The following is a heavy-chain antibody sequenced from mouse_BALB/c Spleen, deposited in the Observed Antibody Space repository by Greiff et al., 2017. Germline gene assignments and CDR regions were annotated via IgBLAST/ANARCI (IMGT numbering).Heavy chain of an antibody. V-gene: IGHV1-18*01. CDR2: INPYNGGT. D-gene: IGHD1-1*01. J-gene: IGHJ2*01. Sequence: VQLQQSGPELVKPGASMKISCKASGYSFTGYTMNWVKQSHGKNLEWIGLINPYNGGTSYNQKFKGKATLTVDKSSSTAYMELLSLTSEDSAVYYCARGRVFITTVVAPSLDYWGQGTTLTVSS. CDR1: GYSFTGYT. CDR3: ARGRVFITTVVAPSLDY.